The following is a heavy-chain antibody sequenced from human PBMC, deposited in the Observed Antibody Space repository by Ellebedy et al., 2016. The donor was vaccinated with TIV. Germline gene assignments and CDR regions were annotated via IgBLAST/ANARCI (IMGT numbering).Heavy chain of an antibody. CDR2: VNPNSGNT. Sequence: ASVKVSXKASGYPFTAYDINWVRQVTGQGLEWMGWVNPNSGNTGYAQKFQGRVTMTKNTSARTAYMELSSLRSEDTAVYYCARGRCHGDNCYSSYFYHWGQGTLVTVSS. V-gene: IGHV1-8*01. CDR3: ARGRCHGDNCYSSYFYH. D-gene: IGHD2-15*01. J-gene: IGHJ1*01. CDR1: GYPFTAYD.